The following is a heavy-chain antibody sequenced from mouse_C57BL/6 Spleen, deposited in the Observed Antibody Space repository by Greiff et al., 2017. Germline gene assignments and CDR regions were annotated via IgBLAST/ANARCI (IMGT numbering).Heavy chain of an antibody. V-gene: IGHV1-52*01. Sequence: VQLQQPGAELVRPGSSVKLSCKASGYTFTSYWMHWVKQRPIQGLEWIGNIDPSDSETHYNQKFKDKATLTVDKSSSTAYMQLSRLTSEDSAVYDCARDYGSRAMDYWGQGTSVTVSS. CDR1: GYTFTSYW. CDR2: IDPSDSET. J-gene: IGHJ4*01. D-gene: IGHD1-1*01. CDR3: ARDYGSRAMDY.